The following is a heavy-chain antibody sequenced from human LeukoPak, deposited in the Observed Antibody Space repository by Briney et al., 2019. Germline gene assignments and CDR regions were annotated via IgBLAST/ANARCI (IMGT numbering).Heavy chain of an antibody. J-gene: IGHJ1*01. D-gene: IGHD5-24*01. CDR2: ISSSSSYT. CDR1: GFTFSSYS. V-gene: IGHV3-21*01. CDR3: ARARTERATTLFQH. Sequence: GSLRLSCAASGFTFSSYSMNWVRQAPGKGLEWVSSISSSSSYTYYADSVKGRFTISRDNAKNSLYLQMNSLRAEDTAVYYCARARTERATTLFQHWGQGTLVTVSS.